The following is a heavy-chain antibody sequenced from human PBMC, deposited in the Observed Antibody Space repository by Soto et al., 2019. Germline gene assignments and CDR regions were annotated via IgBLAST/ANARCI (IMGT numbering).Heavy chain of an antibody. J-gene: IGHJ6*02. Sequence: GGSLRLSCAASGFTFSSYGMHWVRQAPGKGLEWVAVIWYDGSNKYYADSVKGRFTISRDNSKNTLYLQMNSLRAEDTAVYYCARDQVDGDPRGGYYYGMDVWGQGTTVTVSS. CDR3: ARDQVDGDPRGGYYYGMDV. V-gene: IGHV3-33*01. CDR2: IWYDGSNK. D-gene: IGHD4-17*01. CDR1: GFTFSSYG.